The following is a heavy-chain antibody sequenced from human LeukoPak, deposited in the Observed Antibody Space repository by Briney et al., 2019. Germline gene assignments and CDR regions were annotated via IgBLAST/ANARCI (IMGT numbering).Heavy chain of an antibody. D-gene: IGHD3-10*01. J-gene: IGHJ4*02. CDR2: IYTSGST. CDR3: ASGASFQFFGDYFDY. V-gene: IGHV4-4*07. Sequence: SETLSLTCTVSGGSISSYYWSWIRQPAGKGLEWIGRIYTSGSTNYNPSLKNRVTMSVDTSKNQFSLKLSSVTAADTAVYYCASGASFQFFGDYFDYWGQGTLVTVSS. CDR1: GGSISSYY.